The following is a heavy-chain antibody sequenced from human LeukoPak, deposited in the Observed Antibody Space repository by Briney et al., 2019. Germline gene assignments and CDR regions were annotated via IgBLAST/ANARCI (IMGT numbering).Heavy chain of an antibody. CDR3: ARTGGYFYWESHFDY. CDR2: IYTTGDT. D-gene: IGHD2-8*02. CDR1: GDSLSSHY. V-gene: IGHV4-4*07. J-gene: IGHJ4*02. Sequence: SETLSLTCTVSGDSLSSHYWSWIRQPAGKGLEWIGRIYTTGDTNYNPSLKSRVTLSVDTSKNQFSLTLNSVTAADTAVYYCARTGGYFYWESHFDYWGQGTLVTVSS.